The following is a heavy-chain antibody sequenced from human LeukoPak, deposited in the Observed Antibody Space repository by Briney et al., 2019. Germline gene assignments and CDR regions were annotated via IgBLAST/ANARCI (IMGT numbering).Heavy chain of an antibody. CDR3: AKEDYYESSAYIGY. CDR2: IIPIFGTA. J-gene: IGHJ4*02. D-gene: IGHD3-22*01. Sequence: GASVKVSCKASGGTFSSYAISWVRQAPGQGLEWMGGIIPIFGTANYAQKFQGRVTITADESTSTAYMELSSLRAEDTAVYYCAKEDYYESSAYIGYWGQGTLVTVSS. CDR1: GGTFSSYA. V-gene: IGHV1-69*13.